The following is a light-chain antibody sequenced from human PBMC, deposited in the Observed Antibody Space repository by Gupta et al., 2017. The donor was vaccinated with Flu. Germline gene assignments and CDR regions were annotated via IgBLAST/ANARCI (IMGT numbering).Light chain of an antibody. CDR3: QQSYSTPRGT. V-gene: IGKV1-39*01. CDR2: AAS. J-gene: IGKJ4*01. CDR1: QSISSY. Sequence: DIQMTQSPSSLSASVGDRVTITCRASQSISSYLNWYQQKPGKAPKLLIYAASSLQSGVPSRCSGSGSGTDFTLTISSRQPEDFATYYCQQSYSTPRGTFGGGTKVEIK.